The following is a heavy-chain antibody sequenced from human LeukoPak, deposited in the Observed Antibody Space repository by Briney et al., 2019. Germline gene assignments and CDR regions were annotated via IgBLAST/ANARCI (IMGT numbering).Heavy chain of an antibody. CDR2: IWYDGSNK. CDR1: GFTFSSYA. V-gene: IGHV3-33*08. J-gene: IGHJ4*02. Sequence: PGGSLRLSCAASGFTFSSYAMHWVRQAPGKGLEWVAVIWYDGSNKYYADSVKGRFTISRDNSKNTLYLQMNSLRAEDTAVYYCARISGSYDYYFDYWGQGTLVTVSS. CDR3: ARISGSYDYYFDY. D-gene: IGHD1-26*01.